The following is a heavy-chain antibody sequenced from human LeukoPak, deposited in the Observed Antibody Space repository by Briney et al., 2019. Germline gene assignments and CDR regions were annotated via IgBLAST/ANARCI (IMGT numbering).Heavy chain of an antibody. CDR3: AKNQGDFWSGQYYFDY. V-gene: IGHV3-30-3*02. D-gene: IGHD3-3*01. CDR1: GFTFSTYA. CDR2: ISFDGSNK. Sequence: GGSLRLSCAASGFTFSTYAMHWVRQAPGKGLDWVAVISFDGSNKYYADSVKGRFTISRDNSKNTLYLQMNSLRAEDTAVYYCAKNQGDFWSGQYYFDYWGQGTLVTVSS. J-gene: IGHJ4*02.